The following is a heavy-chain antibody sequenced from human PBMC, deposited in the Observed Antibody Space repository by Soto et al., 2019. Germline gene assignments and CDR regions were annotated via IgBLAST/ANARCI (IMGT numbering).Heavy chain of an antibody. CDR1: GFTFSNAW. V-gene: IGHV3-15*07. D-gene: IGHD3-3*01. Sequence: GGSLRLSCAASGFTFSNAWMNWVRQAPGKGLEWVGRIKSKTDGGTTDYAAPVKGRFTISRDDSKNTLYLQMNSLKTEDTAVYYCTTGGYYDFWSGYPYTPYYYYYGMDVWGQGTTVTVSS. J-gene: IGHJ6*02. CDR3: TTGGYYDFWSGYPYTPYYYYYGMDV. CDR2: IKSKTDGGTT.